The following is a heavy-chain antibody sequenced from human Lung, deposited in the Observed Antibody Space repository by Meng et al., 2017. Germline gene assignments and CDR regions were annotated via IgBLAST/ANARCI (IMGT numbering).Heavy chain of an antibody. CDR3: AGAYDTTSSSVTWFGFRMNY. J-gene: IGHJ4*02. CDR1: GFTFDTYA. D-gene: IGHD3-22*01. CDR2: ISHDGGQT. V-gene: IGHV3-30*10. Sequence: GGSLRLSCAASGFTFDTYAMHWVRQTPGKGLEWVAVISHDGGQTCYTDSVKGRFSISRDNSKNTLSLQMNSLRAEDTALYYCAGAYDTTSSSVTWFGFRMNYWSQGTTVTVSS.